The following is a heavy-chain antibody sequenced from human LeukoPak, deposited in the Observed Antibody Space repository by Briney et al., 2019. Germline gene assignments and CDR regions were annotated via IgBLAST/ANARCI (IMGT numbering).Heavy chain of an antibody. CDR3: ARGGSGSYYYSWFDP. J-gene: IGHJ5*02. D-gene: IGHD1-26*01. Sequence: GESLKISCKGSGYSSTSYWIGWVRQMPGKGLEWMGIIYPGDSDTRYSPSFQGQVTISADKSISTAYLQWSSLKASDTAMYYCARGGSGSYYYSWFDPWGQGTLVTVSS. V-gene: IGHV5-51*01. CDR1: GYSSTSYW. CDR2: IYPGDSDT.